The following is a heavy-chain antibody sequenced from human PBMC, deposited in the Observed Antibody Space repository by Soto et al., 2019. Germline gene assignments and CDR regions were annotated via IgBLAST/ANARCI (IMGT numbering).Heavy chain of an antibody. CDR1: CGPISSYD. D-gene: IGHD5-18*01. CDR2: IYYSRST. Sequence: PSXTLSLTYTVSCGPISSYDWSWIRQPPVKGLEWIGYIYYSRSTNYNPSLKSRVTISVDTSKNQFSLKLSSVTAADTAVYYCARVTPSYGLMDDNWFDPWGQGTLVTVSS. V-gene: IGHV4-59*01. CDR3: ARVTPSYGLMDDNWFDP. J-gene: IGHJ5*02.